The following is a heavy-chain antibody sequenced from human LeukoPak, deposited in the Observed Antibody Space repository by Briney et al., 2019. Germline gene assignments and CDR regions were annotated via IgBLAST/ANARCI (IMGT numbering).Heavy chain of an antibody. CDR2: ISSSSSII. CDR1: GFTFSSYW. Sequence: PGGSLRLSCAASGFTFSSYWMSWVRQAPGKGLEWISYISSSSSIIYYADSVKGRFTISRDNAQQSLYLQMNSLRDEDTAVYYCARGRGAAAGTRIFDYWGQGTLVTVSS. V-gene: IGHV3-48*02. J-gene: IGHJ4*02. D-gene: IGHD6-13*01. CDR3: ARGRGAAAGTRIFDY.